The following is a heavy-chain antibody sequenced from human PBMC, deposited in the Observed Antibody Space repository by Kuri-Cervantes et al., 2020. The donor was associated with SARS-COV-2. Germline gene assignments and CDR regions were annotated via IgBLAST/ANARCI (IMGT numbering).Heavy chain of an antibody. J-gene: IGHJ6*02. CDR3: ASNSNYWYYGMDV. Sequence: SLKVSCNASGYTFTGYYMHWVRQAPGQGLEWMGWINPNSGGTNYAQKFQGRVTMTRDTSTSTAYMELSRLRSDDTAVYYCASNSNYWYYGMDVWGQGTTVTVSS. CDR1: GYTFTGYY. D-gene: IGHD4-11*01. V-gene: IGHV1-2*02. CDR2: INPNSGGT.